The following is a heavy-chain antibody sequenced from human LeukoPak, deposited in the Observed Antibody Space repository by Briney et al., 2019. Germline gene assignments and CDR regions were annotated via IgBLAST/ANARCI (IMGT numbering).Heavy chain of an antibody. V-gene: IGHV1-2*02. Sequence: ASVKVSCKPSGYPFSGHYINWVRHAPGQGLEWMGWIKPNSGDTNYAQKFQGRLSMTRDTTISTVYMELTRLTSDDTAVYYCARGDKWELAIDFWGQGTLITVSS. CDR2: IKPNSGDT. CDR3: ARGDKWELAIDF. J-gene: IGHJ4*02. CDR1: GYPFSGHY. D-gene: IGHD1-26*01.